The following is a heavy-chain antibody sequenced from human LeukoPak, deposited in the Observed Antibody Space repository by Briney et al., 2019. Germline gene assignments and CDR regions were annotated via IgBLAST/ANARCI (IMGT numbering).Heavy chain of an antibody. D-gene: IGHD4-17*01. CDR2: IKHDGSDK. V-gene: IGHV3-7*01. J-gene: IGHJ4*02. CDR3: TRDEGAKVTTFRFDY. Sequence: GGSLRLSCTASGFSFSDYYMSWVRQAPGKGLEWLAHIKHDGSDKYYVDSVEGRFTISRDNARNSLYLQMNSLRAEETAVYYCTRDEGAKVTTFRFDYWGQGTLVSVSS. CDR1: GFSFSDYY.